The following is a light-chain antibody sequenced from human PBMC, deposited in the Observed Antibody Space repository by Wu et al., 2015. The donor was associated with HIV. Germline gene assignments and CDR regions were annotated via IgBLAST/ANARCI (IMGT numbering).Light chain of an antibody. J-gene: IGKJ2*03. CDR2: GAS. CDR1: QGISNY. V-gene: IGKV1-27*01. CDR3: LQDYKYPYS. Sequence: DIQMTQSPSSLSASVGDRVTITCRATQGISNYLAWYQQKPGKVPTVLVYGASTLLSGVPSRFSGSGSGTDFTLTISSLQPKDVATYYCLQDYKYPYSFGQGTKLEI.